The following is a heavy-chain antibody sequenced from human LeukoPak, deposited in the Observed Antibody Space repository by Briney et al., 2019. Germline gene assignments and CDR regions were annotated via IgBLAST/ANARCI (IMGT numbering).Heavy chain of an antibody. V-gene: IGHV3-23*01. CDR1: GFTFNDYA. CDR2: ISDTGRRT. CDR3: ARHDSFNPY. D-gene: IGHD1-14*01. J-gene: IGHJ4*02. Sequence: PGGSLRLSCAASGFTFNDYAMSWVRQAAGKGLEWVSGISDTGRRTFYADSVKGRFTISRDDSKKTVYLQMNTLRAEDTAIYFCARHDSFNPYWGQGTLVTVSS.